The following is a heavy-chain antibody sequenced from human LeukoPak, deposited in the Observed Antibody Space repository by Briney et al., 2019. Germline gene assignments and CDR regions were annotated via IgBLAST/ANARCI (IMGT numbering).Heavy chain of an antibody. CDR2: IYSGGST. J-gene: IGHJ6*02. D-gene: IGHD3-16*01. Sequence: GGSLRLSCAASGFTVSSNYMSWVRQAPGKGLEWVSVIYSGGSTYYADSVKGRFTISRDNSKNTLYLQMNSLRAEDTAVYYCAKDGYYDYVWGSYYGMDVWGQGTTVTVSS. CDR1: GFTVSSNY. V-gene: IGHV3-53*05. CDR3: AKDGYYDYVWGSYYGMDV.